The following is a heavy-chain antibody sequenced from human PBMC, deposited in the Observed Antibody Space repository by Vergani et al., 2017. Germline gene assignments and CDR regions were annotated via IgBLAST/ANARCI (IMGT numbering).Heavy chain of an antibody. J-gene: IGHJ6*02. CDR1: GYTFISYY. D-gene: IGHD5-18*01. CDR2: INPSVGST. CDR3: TREALRQLWAPGYYYGMDV. Sequence: QVQLVQSGAEVKKPGASVTVSCKASGYTFISYYMHWVRQAPGQGLEWMGIINPSVGSTSYEKKFQGRVTMTRDTSTSTIYMDLSSLRSEDTAVYYCTREALRQLWAPGYYYGMDVWGQGTTVTVSS. V-gene: IGHV1-46*03.